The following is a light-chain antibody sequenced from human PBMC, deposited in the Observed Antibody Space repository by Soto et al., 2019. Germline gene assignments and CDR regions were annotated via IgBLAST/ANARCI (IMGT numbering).Light chain of an antibody. J-gene: IGKJ4*01. CDR1: QTVSSS. V-gene: IGKV3-15*01. CDR3: QPYNNWPLT. Sequence: EIVLTQSPATLSLSPGERATLSCRASQTVSSSLAWYQQKPGQTPRLLIYDTSTRATGVPTRFSGSRSGAEFTLTINSLQSEDFAVYYCQPYNNWPLTFGGGTKVDI. CDR2: DTS.